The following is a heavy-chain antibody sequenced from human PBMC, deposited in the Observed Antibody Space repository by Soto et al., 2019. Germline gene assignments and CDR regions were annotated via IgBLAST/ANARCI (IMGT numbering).Heavy chain of an antibody. V-gene: IGHV1-69*02. Sequence: QVQLVQSGAEVKRPGSSVKVSCKASGDTFNFYSINWVRQAPGLGLEWMGRVNPIVSMSNYAQKFQGRVTMTADKSTRTAYMELSSLRSEDTAIYYCEISYGSGYRAFDYWGQGALVNVSS. CDR3: EISYGSGYRAFDY. CDR2: VNPIVSMS. D-gene: IGHD3-10*01. J-gene: IGHJ4*02. CDR1: GDTFNFYS.